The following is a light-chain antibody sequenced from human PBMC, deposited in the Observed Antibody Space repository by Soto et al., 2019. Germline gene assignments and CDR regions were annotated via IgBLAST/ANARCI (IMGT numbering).Light chain of an antibody. CDR2: DAS. CDR1: QTISSW. CDR3: QQYNSYWT. J-gene: IGKJ1*01. V-gene: IGKV1-5*01. Sequence: DIQMTHSPSTLSGSVGDRVTITCRASQTISSWLAWYQQKPGKAPKLLIYDASTLESGVPSRFSGSGSGTQFTLTISSLQPDDSATYYCQQYNSYWTFGQGTKVDIK.